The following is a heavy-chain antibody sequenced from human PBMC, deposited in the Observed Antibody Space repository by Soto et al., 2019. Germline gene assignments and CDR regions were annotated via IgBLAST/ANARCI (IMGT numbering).Heavy chain of an antibody. CDR3: ADDFGSGGHPFAESFLR. J-gene: IGHJ4*02. CDR1: GFVFHDHG. V-gene: IGHV3-30*18. CDR2: ISTDGGHTK. Sequence: QVQLVEFGGGVAQPGRSLILSCVASGFVFHDHGMHWVRQAPGKGREWVAGISTDGGHTKYYRQSVKGRFTISIDDSQNTLDLHMRSRRPEDTAIYYCADDFGSGGHPFAESFLRWGQGTLVTVSS. D-gene: IGHD3-10*01.